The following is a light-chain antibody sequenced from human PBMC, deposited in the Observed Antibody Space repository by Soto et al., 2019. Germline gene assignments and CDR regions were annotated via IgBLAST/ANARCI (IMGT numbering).Light chain of an antibody. CDR1: HTISNY. V-gene: IGKV1-39*01. Sequence: DIQMTQSPSSLSAFVGDRVTITCRASHTISNYLSWYQQKPGKAPKLLIYAASSLQSGVPLRVRGCGSGTDFAITISSLRLVDSATYFCQQSYIIPYTFRQGTNLEIK. CDR2: AAS. J-gene: IGKJ2*01. CDR3: QQSYIIPYT.